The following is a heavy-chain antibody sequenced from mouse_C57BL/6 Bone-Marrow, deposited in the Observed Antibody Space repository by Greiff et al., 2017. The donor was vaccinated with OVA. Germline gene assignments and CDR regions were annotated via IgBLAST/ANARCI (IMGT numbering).Heavy chain of an antibody. CDR3: ARYYGSYYFDY. J-gene: IGHJ2*01. D-gene: IGHD1-2*01. V-gene: IGHV5-4*03. Sequence: EVKLEESGGGLVKPVGSLKLSCAASGFTFSSYAMSWVRQTPEKRLEWVATISDGGSYTYSPDNVKGRFTISRDNAKNNLYLQMSHLKSEDTAMYYCARYYGSYYFDYWGQGTTLTVSS. CDR2: ISDGGSYT. CDR1: GFTFSSYA.